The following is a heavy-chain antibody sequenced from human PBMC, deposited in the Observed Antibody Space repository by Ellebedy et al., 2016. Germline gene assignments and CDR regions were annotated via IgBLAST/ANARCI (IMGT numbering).Heavy chain of an antibody. J-gene: IGHJ4*02. CDR3: ARAPSYGSGSYYDY. D-gene: IGHD3-10*01. CDR1: GGSISSYY. V-gene: IGHV4-59*01. Sequence: SETLSLXCTVSGGSISSYYWSWIRQPPGKGLEWIGYIYYSGSTNYNPSLKSRVTISVDTSKNQFSLKLSSVTAADTAVYYCARAPSYGSGSYYDYWGQGTLVTVSS. CDR2: IYYSGST.